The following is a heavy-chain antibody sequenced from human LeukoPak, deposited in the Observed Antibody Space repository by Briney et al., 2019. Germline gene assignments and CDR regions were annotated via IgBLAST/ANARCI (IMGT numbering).Heavy chain of an antibody. J-gene: IGHJ4*02. CDR1: GFAFSSYW. CDR3: ASHRYCSSTSCYAALDY. CDR2: IKQDGSEK. D-gene: IGHD2-2*01. Sequence: GGSLRLSCAASGFAFSSYWMSWVRQAPGKRLEWVANIKQDGSEKYYVDSVKGRFTISRDNAKNSLYLQMNSLRAEDTAVYYCASHRYCSSTSCYAALDYWGQGTLVTVSS. V-gene: IGHV3-7*01.